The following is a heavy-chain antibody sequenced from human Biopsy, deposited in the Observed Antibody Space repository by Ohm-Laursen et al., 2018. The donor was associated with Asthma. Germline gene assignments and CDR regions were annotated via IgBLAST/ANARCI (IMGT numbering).Heavy chain of an antibody. V-gene: IGHV4-39*01. J-gene: IGHJ4*02. CDR3: VSPPGY. Sequence: SEILSLTCAVSGGSISSSSYYWGWIRRPPGKGLEFIGTIYYSGSTYYNPSLKSRVTLSVDASKNQFSLKLTSVTAADTAVYYCVSPPGYWGQGTRVTVSS. CDR1: GGSISSSSYY. CDR2: IYYSGST.